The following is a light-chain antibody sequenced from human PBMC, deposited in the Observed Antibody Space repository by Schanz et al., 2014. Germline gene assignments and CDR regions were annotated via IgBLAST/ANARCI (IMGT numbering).Light chain of an antibody. CDR2: GNI. CDR3: QSYDSSLSGSEV. Sequence: QSVLTQPPSVSGAPGQRVTISCTGSSSNIGAGYDVYWYQQLPGTAPKLLIYGNINRPSGVPDRFSGSKSGTSASLAITGLQAEDEADYYCQSYDSSLSGSEVFGGGTKLTVL. CDR1: SSNIGAGYD. J-gene: IGLJ2*01. V-gene: IGLV1-40*01.